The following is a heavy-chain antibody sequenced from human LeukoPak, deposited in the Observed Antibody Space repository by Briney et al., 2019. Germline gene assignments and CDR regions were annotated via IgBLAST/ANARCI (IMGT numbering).Heavy chain of an antibody. D-gene: IGHD4-23*01. CDR1: GGSISSGGYY. CDR2: IYYTGST. V-gene: IGHV4-30-4*01. Sequence: SETLSLTCTVSGGSISSGGYYWSWIRQPPGKGLEWIGYIYYTGSTSYNPSLKSRVTISVDTSKNQFSLKLSSVTAADTAVYYCARVDYGGNSLAYWGQGTLVTVSS. CDR3: ARVDYGGNSLAY. J-gene: IGHJ4*02.